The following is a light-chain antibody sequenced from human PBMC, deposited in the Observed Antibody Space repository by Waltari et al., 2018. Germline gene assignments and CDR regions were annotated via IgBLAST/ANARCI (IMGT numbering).Light chain of an antibody. J-gene: IGLJ2*01. Sequence: QSVLTQPPSASGTPGQRVPIPCSGSISNIGSHYVYLYQQLPGPAPKLLIYRNNQRPSGVPDRFSGSKSGTSASLAISGLRSEDEADYYCAAWDDSLSGLVFGGGTKLTVL. CDR3: AAWDDSLSGLV. CDR2: RNN. V-gene: IGLV1-47*01. CDR1: ISNIGSHY.